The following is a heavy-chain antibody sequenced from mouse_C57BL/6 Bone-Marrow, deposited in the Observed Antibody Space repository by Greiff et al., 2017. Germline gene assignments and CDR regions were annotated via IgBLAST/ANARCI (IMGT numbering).Heavy chain of an antibody. D-gene: IGHD3-2*02. CDR3: AREGQLRLRNLDY. CDR2: INPGSGGT. Sequence: QVQLQQSGAELVRPGTSVKVSCKASGYAFTNYLIEWVKQRPGQGLEWIGVINPGSGGTNYNEKFKGKATLTADKSSSTAYMQRSSLTSEDSAVYFCAREGQLRLRNLDYWGQGTTLTVSS. J-gene: IGHJ2*01. V-gene: IGHV1-54*01. CDR1: GYAFTNYL.